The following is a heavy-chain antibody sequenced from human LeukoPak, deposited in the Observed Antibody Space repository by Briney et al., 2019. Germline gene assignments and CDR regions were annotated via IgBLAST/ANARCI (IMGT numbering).Heavy chain of an antibody. CDR1: GGSISSSNW. CDR2: IYYSGST. V-gene: IGHV4-4*02. J-gene: IGHJ4*02. D-gene: IGHD2-15*01. CDR3: ATTPSYYFDY. Sequence: SGTLSLTCAVSGGSISSSNWWSWVRQPPGKGLEWIGSIYYSGSTYYNPSLKSRVTISVDTSKNQFSLKLSSVTAADTAVYYCATTPSYYFDYWGQGTLVTVSS.